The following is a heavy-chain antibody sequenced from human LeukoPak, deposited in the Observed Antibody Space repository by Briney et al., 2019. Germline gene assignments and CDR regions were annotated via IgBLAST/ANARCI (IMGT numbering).Heavy chain of an antibody. D-gene: IGHD5-24*01. Sequence: SETLSLTCTVSGGSISNSNYYWGWVRQPPGKGLEWIGTIYYSGNTYYTPSLKSRVTISVDTSKNQFSLRLSSVTAADTAVYFCMRHEEEDCYNAKPFDFWGQGTLVTVSS. CDR2: IYYSGNT. CDR3: MRHEEEDCYNAKPFDF. J-gene: IGHJ4*02. V-gene: IGHV4-39*01. CDR1: GGSISNSNYY.